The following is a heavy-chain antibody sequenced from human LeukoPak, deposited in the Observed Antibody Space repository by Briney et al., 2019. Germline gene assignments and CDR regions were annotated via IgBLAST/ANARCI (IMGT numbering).Heavy chain of an antibody. V-gene: IGHV3-7*03. D-gene: IGHD6-6*01. CDR1: GFIFTTYW. Sequence: GGVLRLSCGASGFIFTTYWMNWVRQAPGKGLEWVANIKQDGSETYYVDSVKGRFTISRDNDKNSVYLQINSLRAEDTAVYYCARSSYSSSSSVWGQGTMVTVSS. J-gene: IGHJ3*01. CDR2: IKQDGSET. CDR3: ARSSYSSSSSV.